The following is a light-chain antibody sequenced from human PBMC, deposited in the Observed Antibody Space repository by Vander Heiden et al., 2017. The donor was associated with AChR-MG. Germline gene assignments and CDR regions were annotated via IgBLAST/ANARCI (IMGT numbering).Light chain of an antibody. V-gene: IGLV1-44*01. J-gene: IGLJ2*01. CDR3: AAWDDSLNAVV. CDR2: GNH. CDR1: STNPGSNT. Sequence: HSVLTQPPAASGPPGQRVTVSCSGSSTNPGSNTVTGYQQLPGTAPKHLIYGNHQRHSGVPDRFSGSKCGTSASLAISGLQSEDEADYYCAAWDDSLNAVVFGGGTKLTVL.